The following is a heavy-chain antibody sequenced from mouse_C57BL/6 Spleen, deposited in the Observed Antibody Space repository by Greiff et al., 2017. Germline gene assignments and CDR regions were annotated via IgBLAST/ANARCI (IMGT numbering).Heavy chain of an antibody. CDR1: GFNITGDY. J-gene: IGHJ2*01. Sequence: VQLQQSGAELVRPGASVKLSCTASGFNITGDYMHWVKQRPEQGLEWIGWINPGNGDTDYASKFQGKATIIADESSNTAYLQLSSLTSEDTAVYYCTTACNYFGYWGQGTTLTVSS. CDR2: INPGNGDT. V-gene: IGHV14-4*01. CDR3: TTACNYFGY.